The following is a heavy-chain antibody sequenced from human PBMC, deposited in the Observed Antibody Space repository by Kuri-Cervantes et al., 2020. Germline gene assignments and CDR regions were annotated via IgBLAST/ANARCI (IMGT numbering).Heavy chain of an antibody. CDR2: ISSSSSYI. J-gene: IGHJ6*02. CDR1: GFTFSSYS. Sequence: GESLKISCAASGFTFSSYSMNWVRQAPGKGLEWVSSISSSSSYIYYADSVKGRFTISRDNAKNSLYLQMNSLRAEDTAVYYCARDLFYGMDVWGQGTTVTVSS. V-gene: IGHV3-21*01. CDR3: ARDLFYGMDV.